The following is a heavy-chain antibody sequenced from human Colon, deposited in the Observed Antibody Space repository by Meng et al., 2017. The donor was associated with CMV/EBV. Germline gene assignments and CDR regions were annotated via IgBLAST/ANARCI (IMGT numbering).Heavy chain of an antibody. CDR2: ISGSGGST. J-gene: IGHJ4*02. D-gene: IGHD1-26*01. CDR1: GFTFNIYG. Sequence: GESLKISCAASGFTFNIYGMRWVRQAPGKGLEWVSAISGSGGSTYYADSVKGRFTISRDNSKNTLYLQMNSLRAEDTAAYYCAKSRAVGATTPWEYWGQGTLVTVSS. CDR3: AKSRAVGATTPWEY. V-gene: IGHV3-23*01.